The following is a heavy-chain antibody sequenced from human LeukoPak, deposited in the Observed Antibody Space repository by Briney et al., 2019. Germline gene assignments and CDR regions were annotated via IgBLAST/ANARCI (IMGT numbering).Heavy chain of an antibody. CDR2: IYHSGST. Sequence: SETLSLTCTVSGGSISSYYWSWIRQPPGKGLEWIGYIYHSGSTYYNPSLKSRVTISVDRSKNQFSLKLSSVTAADTAVYYCARSLGYSGYDWEVFDYWGQGTLVTVSS. CDR1: GGSISSYY. D-gene: IGHD5-12*01. J-gene: IGHJ4*02. CDR3: ARSLGYSGYDWEVFDY. V-gene: IGHV4-59*12.